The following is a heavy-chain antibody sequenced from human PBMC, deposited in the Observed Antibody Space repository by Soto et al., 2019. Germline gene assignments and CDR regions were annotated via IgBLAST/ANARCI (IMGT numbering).Heavy chain of an antibody. Sequence: QLQLQESGPGLVEPSETLSLTCTVSGGSISGSDYYWAWLRQPPGKGLEWLGTIYRTGTAYYNPSLNSXXTXSXXTSKNQFFLNLNSVSAADTAVYFCADMRGQWLPRDWGQGTLVTVSS. CDR2: IYRTGTA. D-gene: IGHD6-19*01. V-gene: IGHV4-39*01. CDR1: GGSISGSDYY. J-gene: IGHJ4*02. CDR3: ADMRGQWLPRD.